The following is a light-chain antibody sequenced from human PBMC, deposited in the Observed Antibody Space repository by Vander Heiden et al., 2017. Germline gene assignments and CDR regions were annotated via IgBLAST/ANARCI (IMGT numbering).Light chain of an antibody. CDR2: GNS. Sequence: QSVLTQPPSVSGAPGQRVTISCTGSSSNIGAGYDVHWYQQLPGTAPKLLIYGNSNRPSGVPDRFSGSKSGTSASLAFTGLQAEDEADYYCQSYDSSLSGSMVFGGGTKLTVL. CDR3: QSYDSSLSGSMV. J-gene: IGLJ2*01. V-gene: IGLV1-40*01. CDR1: SSNIGAGYD.